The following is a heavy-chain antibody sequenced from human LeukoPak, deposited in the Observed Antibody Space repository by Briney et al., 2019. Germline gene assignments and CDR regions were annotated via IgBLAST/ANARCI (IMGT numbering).Heavy chain of an antibody. J-gene: IGHJ4*02. D-gene: IGHD3-22*01. Sequence: SGTLSVTCAVSGDAISGSSYYWGWLRQPPGKGLEWIGSIYYSGSTYYSPSLKSRVTISVDTSKNQFSLKLSSVTAADTAVYYCARGLNWGQGTLVTVSS. V-gene: IGHV4-39*01. CDR3: ARGLN. CDR2: IYYSGST. CDR1: GDAISGSSYY.